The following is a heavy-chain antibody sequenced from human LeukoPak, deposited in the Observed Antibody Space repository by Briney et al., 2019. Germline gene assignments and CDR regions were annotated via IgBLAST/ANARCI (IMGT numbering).Heavy chain of an antibody. CDR3: ARYPFSSWYLWFDP. Sequence: SVKVSCKASGGTFSSYAISWVRQAPGQGLEWMGRSIPILGIANYAQKFQGRVTITADKSTSTAYMELSSLRSDDTAVYYCARYPFSSWYLWFDPWGQGTLVTVSS. D-gene: IGHD6-13*01. CDR1: GGTFSSYA. J-gene: IGHJ5*02. V-gene: IGHV1-69*04. CDR2: SIPILGIA.